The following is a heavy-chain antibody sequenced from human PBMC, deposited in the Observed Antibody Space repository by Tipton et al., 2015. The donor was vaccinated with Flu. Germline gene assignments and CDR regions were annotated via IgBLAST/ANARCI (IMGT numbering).Heavy chain of an antibody. Sequence: GSLRLSCAASGFTFNNAWMSWVRQAPGKGLEWVGRIKSKTNGGTADYGAPVKGRFTISRDDSTDTLYLQMNSLKTEDTAVYYCATGSEGGIEYWGQGTMVTVSS. J-gene: IGHJ4*02. CDR2: IKSKTNGGTA. V-gene: IGHV3-15*01. D-gene: IGHD2-15*01. CDR1: GFTFNNAW. CDR3: ATGSEGGIEY.